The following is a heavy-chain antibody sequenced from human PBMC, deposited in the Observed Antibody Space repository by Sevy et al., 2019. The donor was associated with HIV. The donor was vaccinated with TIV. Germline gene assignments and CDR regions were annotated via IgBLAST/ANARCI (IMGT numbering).Heavy chain of an antibody. CDR1: GFTFDDYA. D-gene: IGHD6-13*01. CDR2: IRWKSGNI. Sequence: GGSLRLSCAGSGFTFDDYAMHWVRQGPGKGLEWVSGIRWKSGNIGYADSVKGRFTISRDNAKNSLWLNMNSLRAEDTALYYCVKVHAGSSLYSYFDYWGQGTLVTVSS. J-gene: IGHJ4*02. V-gene: IGHV3-9*01. CDR3: VKVHAGSSLYSYFDY.